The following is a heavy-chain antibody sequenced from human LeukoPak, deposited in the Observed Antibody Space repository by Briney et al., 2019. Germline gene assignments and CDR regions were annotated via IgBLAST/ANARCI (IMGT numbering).Heavy chain of an antibody. CDR3: ARVPQGPYGGYYFDY. CDR2: IYYSGST. J-gene: IGHJ4*02. Sequence: SETLSLTCTVSGGSINSHYWSWIRQPPGKGLEWIGYIYYSGSTNYNPSLKSRVTISVDTSKNQFSLKLSSVTAADTAVYYCARVPQGPYGGYYFDYWGQGTLVTVSS. D-gene: IGHD4-23*01. CDR1: GGSINSHY. V-gene: IGHV4-59*11.